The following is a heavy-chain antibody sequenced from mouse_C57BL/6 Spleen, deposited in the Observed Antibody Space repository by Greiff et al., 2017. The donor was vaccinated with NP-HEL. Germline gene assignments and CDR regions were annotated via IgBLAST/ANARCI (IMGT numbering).Heavy chain of an antibody. CDR1: GYTFTSYW. CDR2: IYPGSGST. V-gene: IGHV1-55*01. D-gene: IGHD1-1*01. Sequence: QVQLKQPGAELVKPGASVKMSCKASGYTFTSYWITWVKQRPGQGLEWIGDIYPGSGSTNCNEKFKSKATLTVDTSSSTAYMQLSSLTSEDSAVYYCARTTTVASDYWGQGTTLTVSS. J-gene: IGHJ2*01. CDR3: ARTTTVASDY.